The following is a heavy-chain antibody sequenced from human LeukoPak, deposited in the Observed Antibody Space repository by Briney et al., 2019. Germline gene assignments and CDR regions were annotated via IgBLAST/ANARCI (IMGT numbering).Heavy chain of an antibody. Sequence: SETLSLTCAVSGYSISSGYYWGWIRQPPGKGLEWIGSIYRSGSTYYNPSLKSRVTISVDTSKNQFSLKLSSVTAADTAVYYCARQDITIFGVVITAHFDYWGQGTLVTVSS. V-gene: IGHV4-38-2*01. J-gene: IGHJ4*02. CDR3: ARQDITIFGVVITAHFDY. CDR2: IYRSGST. D-gene: IGHD3-3*01. CDR1: GYSISSGYY.